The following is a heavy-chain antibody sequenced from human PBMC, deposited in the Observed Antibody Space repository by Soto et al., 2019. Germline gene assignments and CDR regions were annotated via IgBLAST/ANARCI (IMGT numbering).Heavy chain of an antibody. D-gene: IGHD3-10*01. V-gene: IGHV3-33*01. CDR3: ARVEKQHARFGGGDY. CDR1: GFTFSSYG. Sequence: QVQLVESGGGVVQPGRSLRLSCAASGFTFSSYGMHWVRQAPGKGLEWVAVIWYDGSNKYYADSVKGRFTISRDNSKNTLYVQMNSLRAEDTAVYYCARVEKQHARFGGGDYWGQGTLVTVSS. CDR2: IWYDGSNK. J-gene: IGHJ4*02.